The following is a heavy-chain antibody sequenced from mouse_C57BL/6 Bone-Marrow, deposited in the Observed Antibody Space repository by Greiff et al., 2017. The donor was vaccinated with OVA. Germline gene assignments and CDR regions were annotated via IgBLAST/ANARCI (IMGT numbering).Heavy chain of an antibody. CDR3: ARDGCYGDAMDY. V-gene: IGHV1-69*01. D-gene: IGHD2-3*01. CDR1: GYTFTSYW. Sequence: QVQLQQPGAELVMPGASVKLSCKASGYTFTSYWMHWVKQRPGQGLEWIGEIDPSDSYTNYNQKFKGKATLTVDKSSSTAYMQLSSVTSEDSAVYYSARDGCYGDAMDYWGQGTSVTVSS. CDR2: IDPSDSYT. J-gene: IGHJ4*01.